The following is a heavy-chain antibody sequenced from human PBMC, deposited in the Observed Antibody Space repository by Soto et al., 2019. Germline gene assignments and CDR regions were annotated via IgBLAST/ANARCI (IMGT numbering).Heavy chain of an antibody. CDR3: ARAPKVSGSSQTRPDF. CDR2: ISQSGNT. J-gene: IGHJ4*02. CDR1: SGYFSGYY. V-gene: IGHV4-34*01. Sequence: QVQLHQWGAGLLKPSETLSLACSIYSGYFSGYYWSWIRQPPGKGLEWIGEISQSGNTIYSPSLKSRVSISIDTSKKQFSLNLDSVSSADSAVYYCARAPKVSGSSQTRPDFWGQGTLVTVSS. D-gene: IGHD6-6*01.